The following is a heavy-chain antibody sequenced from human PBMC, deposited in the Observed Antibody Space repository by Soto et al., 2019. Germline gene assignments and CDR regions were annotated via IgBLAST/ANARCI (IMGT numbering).Heavy chain of an antibody. V-gene: IGHV1-69*02. D-gene: IGHD2-15*01. CDR2: IIPIVGIA. J-gene: IGHJ3*02. Sequence: QVQLVQSGAEVKKPGSSVKVSCKAPGGTLNTYSINWVRQAPGQGLEWMGRIIPIVGIAKYAQKFQGRAAITADKSTSTAYMMELNSLRPEDTAVYYCATAVVVGATGAFDIWGQGTMVTVSS. CDR3: ATAVVVGATGAFDI. CDR1: GGTLNTYS.